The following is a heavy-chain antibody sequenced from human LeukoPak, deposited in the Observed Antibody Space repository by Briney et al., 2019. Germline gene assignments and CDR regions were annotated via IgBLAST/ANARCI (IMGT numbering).Heavy chain of an antibody. CDR2: IRYDGSNK. J-gene: IGHJ4*02. Sequence: PGGSLRLSCAASGFTFSSYGMHWVRQAPGKGLEGVAFIRYDGSNKYYADSVKGRFTISRDNSKNTLYLQMNSLRAEDTAVYYCAKEAMVRGVMAYWGQGTLVTVSS. V-gene: IGHV3-30*02. CDR3: AKEAMVRGVMAY. D-gene: IGHD3-10*01. CDR1: GFTFSSYG.